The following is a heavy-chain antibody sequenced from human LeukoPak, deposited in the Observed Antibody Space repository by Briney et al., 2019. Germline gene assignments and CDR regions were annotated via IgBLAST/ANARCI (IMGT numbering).Heavy chain of an antibody. Sequence: GGSLRLSCAASGFTFTAYAMSWFRQTPGKGLEWVANIHEDGSVTNYVDSVKGRFTISRDNAKNSLYLQMNSLRAEDTAVYYCARARKSGGITMIRGVKDRGWFDPWGQGTLVTVSS. J-gene: IGHJ5*02. CDR2: IHEDGSVT. CDR1: GFTFTAYA. V-gene: IGHV3-7*01. CDR3: ARARKSGGITMIRGVKDRGWFDP. D-gene: IGHD3-10*01.